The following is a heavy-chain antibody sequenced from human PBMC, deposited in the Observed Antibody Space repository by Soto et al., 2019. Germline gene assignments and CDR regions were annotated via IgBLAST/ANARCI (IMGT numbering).Heavy chain of an antibody. Sequence: GASVSVSCKASGFTFASSAVQWVRQARGQRLEWIGWIVVGSGNTNYAQKFQERVTITRDMSTSTAYMELSSLRSEDTAVYYCAAASKSYYDFWSGYPKHYYYGMDVWG. D-gene: IGHD3-3*01. V-gene: IGHV1-58*01. J-gene: IGHJ6*02. CDR1: GFTFASSA. CDR2: IVVGSGNT. CDR3: AAASKSYYDFWSGYPKHYYYGMDV.